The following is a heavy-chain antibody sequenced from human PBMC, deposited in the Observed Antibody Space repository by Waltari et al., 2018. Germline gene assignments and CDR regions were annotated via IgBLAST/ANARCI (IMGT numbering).Heavy chain of an antibody. CDR1: GGSISSHY. D-gene: IGHD3-22*01. CDR3: ARTPNYYDSSGYDY. Sequence: QVQLQESGPGLVKPSETLSLTCTVSGGSISSHYWSWIRQPPGKGLEWIGYIYYSGSTNYNPSLKSRVTISVDTSKNQFSLKLSSVTAADTAVYYCARTPNYYDSSGYDYWGQGTLVTVSS. J-gene: IGHJ4*02. V-gene: IGHV4-59*11. CDR2: IYYSGST.